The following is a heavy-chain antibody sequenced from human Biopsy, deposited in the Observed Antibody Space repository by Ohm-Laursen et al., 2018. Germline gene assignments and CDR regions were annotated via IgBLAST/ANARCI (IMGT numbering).Heavy chain of an antibody. CDR2: ISSSGSFI. D-gene: IGHD4-17*01. CDR1: QFTFTNSW. CDR3: GRGQTVAPGYYGMDV. J-gene: IGHJ6*02. V-gene: IGHV3-21*01. Sequence: SLRLSCAASQFTFTNSWMNWVRQAPGQGLEWVSSISSSGSFIYFADSVKGRFTISRDNARNSLYLQMNSLRAEDTAVYYCGRGQTVAPGYYGMDVWGQGTTVIVSS.